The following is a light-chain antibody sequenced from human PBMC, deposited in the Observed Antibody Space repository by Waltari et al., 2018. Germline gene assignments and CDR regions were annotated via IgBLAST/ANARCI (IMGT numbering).Light chain of an antibody. Sequence: SYEVTQSPSMSVSPGQTARITCSGNNLATKYVCWYQQKPGPSPVLVIYQDRQRPSGIPERFSGSNSGDTATLNISETQSMDEGDYFCQVWDSSTYMVFGGGTKLTVL. J-gene: IGLJ2*01. V-gene: IGLV3-1*01. CDR3: QVWDSSTYMV. CDR1: NLATKY. CDR2: QDR.